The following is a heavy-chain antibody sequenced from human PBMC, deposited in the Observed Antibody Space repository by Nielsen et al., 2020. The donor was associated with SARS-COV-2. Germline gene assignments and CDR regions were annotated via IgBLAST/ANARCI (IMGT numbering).Heavy chain of an antibody. Sequence: GGSLRLSCKGSGYSFTSYWISWVRQMPGKGLEWMGRIDPSDSYTNYSPSFQGHVTISADKSISTAYLQWSSLKASDTAMYYCARHRGGWFLEKHFDYWGQGTLVTVSS. J-gene: IGHJ4*02. CDR1: GYSFTSYW. D-gene: IGHD2-15*01. CDR3: ARHRGGWFLEKHFDY. V-gene: IGHV5-10-1*01. CDR2: IDPSDSYT.